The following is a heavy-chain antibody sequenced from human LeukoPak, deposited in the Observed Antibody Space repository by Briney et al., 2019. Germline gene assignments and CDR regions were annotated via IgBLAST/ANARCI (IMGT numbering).Heavy chain of an antibody. D-gene: IGHD1-14*01. J-gene: IGHJ6*03. CDR2: FYHSDIT. CDR3: ARFPGGAEYRHYYYMDV. CDR1: GGSISNYF. Sequence: SETLSLTCTVSGGSISNYFWSWIRQPPGKGLECIGFFYHSDITYYNPYLKSRVTISLDTSKNQFSLKLSSVTAADTAVYYCARFPGGAEYRHYYYMDVWGKGTTVTVSS. V-gene: IGHV4-59*01.